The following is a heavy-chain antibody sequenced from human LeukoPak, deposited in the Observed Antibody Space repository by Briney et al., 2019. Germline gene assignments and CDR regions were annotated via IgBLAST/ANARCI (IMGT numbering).Heavy chain of an antibody. CDR3: AKTVFLPGWHFDS. CDR1: GGSIRSYY. J-gene: IGHJ4*02. CDR2: IYHSGTT. V-gene: IGHV4-59*08. D-gene: IGHD3-9*01. Sequence: SETLSLTCSVSGGSIRSYYWSWIRQPPGKGLEWIGYIYHSGTTSYNPSLKSRVTISVDTSRNQFSLKLNSVTAADTAVYYCAKTVFLPGWHFDSWGQGALVTASS.